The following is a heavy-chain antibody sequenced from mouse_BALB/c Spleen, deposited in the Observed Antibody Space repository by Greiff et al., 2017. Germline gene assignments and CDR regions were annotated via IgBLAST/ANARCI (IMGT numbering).Heavy chain of an antibody. CDR3: ARSDGPYAMDY. CDR1: GYTFSSYW. Sequence: QVQLQQSGAELMKPGASVKISCKATGYTFSSYWIEWVKQRPGHGLEWIGEILPGSGSTNYNEKFKGKATFTADTSSNTAYMQLSSLTSEDSAVYYCARSDGPYAMDYWGQGTSVTVSS. J-gene: IGHJ4*01. V-gene: IGHV1-9*01. D-gene: IGHD2-3*01. CDR2: ILPGSGST.